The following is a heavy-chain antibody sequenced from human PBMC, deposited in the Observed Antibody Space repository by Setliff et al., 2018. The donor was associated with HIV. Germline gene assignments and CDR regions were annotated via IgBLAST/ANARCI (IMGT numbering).Heavy chain of an antibody. Sequence: PGGSLRLSCAASGFTFSSYWMSWVRQAPGKGLEWVANIKYDGSEKYYVGSVKGRFTISRDNVKNSLYLQMNSLTAEDTAVYYCARDVSWRVRTYIDYWGQGALVTVSS. D-gene: IGHD3-3*01. CDR2: IKYDGSEK. J-gene: IGHJ4*02. V-gene: IGHV3-7*01. CDR3: ARDVSWRVRTYIDY. CDR1: GFTFSSYW.